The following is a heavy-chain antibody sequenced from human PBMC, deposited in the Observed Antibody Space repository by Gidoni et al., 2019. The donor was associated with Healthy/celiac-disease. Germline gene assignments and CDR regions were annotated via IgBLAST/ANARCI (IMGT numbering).Heavy chain of an antibody. D-gene: IGHD3-22*01. Sequence: EVQLVQSGAEVKKPGESLRISCKGSGYSFTSYWISWVRQMPGKGLEWMGRIDPSDSYTNYSPSFQGHVTISADKSISTAYLQWSSLKASDTAMYYCARPGHDSSGYYYVGYWGQGTLVTVSS. J-gene: IGHJ4*02. CDR1: GYSFTSYW. CDR2: IDPSDSYT. V-gene: IGHV5-10-1*01. CDR3: ARPGHDSSGYYYVGY.